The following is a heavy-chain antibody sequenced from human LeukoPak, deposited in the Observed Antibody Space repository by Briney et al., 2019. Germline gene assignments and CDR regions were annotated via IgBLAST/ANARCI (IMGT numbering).Heavy chain of an antibody. V-gene: IGHV4-39*01. CDR1: GGSISSSSYY. Sequence: SETLSLTCTVSGGSISSSSYYWGWIRQPPGKGLEWIGSIYYSGSTYYNPSLKSRVTISVDTSKNQFSLKLSSVTAADTAVYYCARSIAAAGTNWFDPWGQGTLVTVSS. CDR2: IYYSGST. D-gene: IGHD6-13*01. CDR3: ARSIAAAGTNWFDP. J-gene: IGHJ5*02.